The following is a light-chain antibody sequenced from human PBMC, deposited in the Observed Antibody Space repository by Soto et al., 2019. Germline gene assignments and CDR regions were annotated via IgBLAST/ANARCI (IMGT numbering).Light chain of an antibody. J-gene: IGKJ1*01. CDR1: QDISNY. CDR2: DAS. Sequence: DIQMTQSPSSLSASVGERVTITCQASQDISNYLNWYQQKPGKAPKLLIYDASNLETGVPSRFSGSGSGTDFTFTISSLQPEDIATYYCQQPQTFGQGTKVDIK. V-gene: IGKV1-33*01. CDR3: QQPQT.